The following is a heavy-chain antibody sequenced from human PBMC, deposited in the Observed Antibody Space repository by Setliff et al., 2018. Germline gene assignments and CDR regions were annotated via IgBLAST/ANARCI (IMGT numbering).Heavy chain of an antibody. D-gene: IGHD1-7*01. J-gene: IGHJ6*03. V-gene: IGHV2-5*01. CDR3: ARLTGTDYYYYYMDV. CDR2: IYWNDDK. CDR1: GFSLSTSGVG. Sequence: SGPTLVNPTQTLTLTCTFSGFSLSTSGVGVGWIRQPPGKALEWLALIYWNDDKRYSPSLKSRLTISKDTSKNQVVLTMTNMDPVDTATYYCARLTGTDYYYYYMDVWGKGTTVTVSS.